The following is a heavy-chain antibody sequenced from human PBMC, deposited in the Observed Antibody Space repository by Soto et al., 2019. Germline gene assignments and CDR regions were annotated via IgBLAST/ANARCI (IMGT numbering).Heavy chain of an antibody. CDR1: GFTFDDYA. J-gene: IGHJ4*02. CDR3: AKDSSSGYDFWSGYSPEPFDY. CDR2: ISWNSGSI. D-gene: IGHD3-3*01. V-gene: IGHV3-9*01. Sequence: EVQLVESGGGLVQPGRSLRLSCAASGFTFDDYAMHWVRQAPGKGLEWVSGISWNSGSIGYADSVKGRFTISRDNAKNSLYLQMNSLRAEDTALYYCAKDSSSGYDFWSGYSPEPFDYWGQGTLVAVSS.